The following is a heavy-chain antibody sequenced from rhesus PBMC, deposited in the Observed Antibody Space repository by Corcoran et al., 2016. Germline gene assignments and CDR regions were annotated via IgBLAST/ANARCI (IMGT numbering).Heavy chain of an antibody. CDR1: GYSISSGYG. CDR2: ISYSGST. V-gene: IGHV4-122*02. Sequence: QLQLQESGPGLVKPSETLSLTCAVSGYSISSGYGWSWIRQPPGKGLDWIGYISYSGSTSYNPSLTSRVNISRATSKNQFCLKLRYVTAADTAVYYCATSTGDTAGTVLIGYWGQGVLVTVSS. D-gene: IGHD5-42*01. J-gene: IGHJ4*01. CDR3: ATSTGDTAGTVLIGY.